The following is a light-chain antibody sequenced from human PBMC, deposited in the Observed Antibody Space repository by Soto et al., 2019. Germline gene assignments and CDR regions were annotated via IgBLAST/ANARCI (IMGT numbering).Light chain of an antibody. J-gene: IGKJ4*01. Sequence: DIQMTQSPSSLSASVGDRVTITCQASQDISNYLNWYQQKPGKAPKLLIYDASNLETGVPSRFSGSGSGTDFTFTISSLQPEDIATYYCQQYDNLLPFGGGTTLEIK. CDR2: DAS. V-gene: IGKV1-33*01. CDR1: QDISNY. CDR3: QQYDNLLP.